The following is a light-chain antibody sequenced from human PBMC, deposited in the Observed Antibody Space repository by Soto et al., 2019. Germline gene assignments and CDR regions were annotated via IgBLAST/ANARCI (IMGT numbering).Light chain of an antibody. CDR3: LLYLGDGIWV. J-gene: IGLJ3*02. V-gene: IGLV8-61*01. Sequence: QTVVTQEPSFSVSPGGTVTLTCGLSSGPVFTSSYPNWYQQTPGQAPRTLIFNTNTRSSGVPDRFAGSILGDKAALTITGAQADDDSYYYCLLYLGDGIWVLGGGTKLTVL. CDR2: NTN. CDR1: SGPVFTSSY.